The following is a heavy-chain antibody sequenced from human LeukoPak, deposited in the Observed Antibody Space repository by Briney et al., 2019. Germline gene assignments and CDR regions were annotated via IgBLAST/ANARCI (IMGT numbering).Heavy chain of an antibody. Sequence: GGSLRLSCAASGFTFSSYSMNWVRQAPGKGLEWVSSINSSSYIYYADSVKGRFTISRDNAKNSLYLQMNSLRAEDTAVYYCAREGYQDYYDSSGYCDYWGQGTLVTVSS. CDR3: AREGYQDYYDSSGYCDY. CDR2: INSSSYI. J-gene: IGHJ4*02. D-gene: IGHD3-22*01. CDR1: GFTFSSYS. V-gene: IGHV3-21*01.